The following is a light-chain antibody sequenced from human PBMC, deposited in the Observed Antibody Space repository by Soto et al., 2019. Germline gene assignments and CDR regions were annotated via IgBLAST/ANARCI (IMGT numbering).Light chain of an antibody. CDR1: SSDVGGYNY. Sequence: QSALTQPASVSGSPGQSITISCTGTSSDVGGYNYVSWYQQHPDKAPKLMVYDVSNRPSGVSNRFSGSKSGNTASLTISGLQAEEEADYYCSSYTSSSTLIFGGGTKLTVL. V-gene: IGLV2-14*01. CDR3: SSYTSSSTLI. J-gene: IGLJ2*01. CDR2: DVS.